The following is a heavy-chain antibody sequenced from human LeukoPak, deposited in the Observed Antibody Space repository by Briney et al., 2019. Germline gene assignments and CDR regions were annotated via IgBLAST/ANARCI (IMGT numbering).Heavy chain of an antibody. D-gene: IGHD3-10*01. J-gene: IGHJ3*02. CDR2: ISNSSSTI. CDR1: GFTFSSYS. Sequence: PGGSLRLSCAASGFTFSSYSMNWVRQAPGKGLEWVSYISNSSSTIYYADSVKGRFTISRDNAKNSLYLQMNSLRAEDTAVYYCARDSPGGSAFDIWGQGTMVTVTS. V-gene: IGHV3-48*01. CDR3: ARDSPGGSAFDI.